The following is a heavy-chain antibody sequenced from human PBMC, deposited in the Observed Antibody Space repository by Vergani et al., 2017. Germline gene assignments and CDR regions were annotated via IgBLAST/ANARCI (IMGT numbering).Heavy chain of an antibody. V-gene: IGHV3-23*01. D-gene: IGHD6-19*01. J-gene: IGHJ5*02. Sequence: EVQLLESGGGLVQPGGSLRFSCAASGFTFSSYAMSWVRQAPGKGLEWVSAINGGGGTTYYADSVKGRFTISRDNSKNTLYLQMNSLRAEDTAVYYCAKVGQWLLGWFDPWGQGTLVTVSS. CDR3: AKVGQWLLGWFDP. CDR1: GFTFSSYA. CDR2: INGGGGTT.